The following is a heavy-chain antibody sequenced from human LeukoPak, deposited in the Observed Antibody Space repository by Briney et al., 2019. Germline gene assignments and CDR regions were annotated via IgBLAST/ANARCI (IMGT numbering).Heavy chain of an antibody. CDR2: ISSSSSYI. D-gene: IGHD2-21*01. CDR1: GFTFSSYS. Sequence: PGGSLRLSCAASGFTFSSYSMNWVRQAPGKGLEWVSSISSSSSYIYYADSVKGRFTISRDNAKNSLYLQMNSLRAEDTAVYYCARGFNIAVAYIDYWGQGTLVTVSS. CDR3: ARGFNIAVAYIDY. V-gene: IGHV3-21*01. J-gene: IGHJ4*02.